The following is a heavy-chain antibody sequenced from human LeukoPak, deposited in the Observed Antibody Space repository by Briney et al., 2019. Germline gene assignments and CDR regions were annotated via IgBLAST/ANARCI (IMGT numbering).Heavy chain of an antibody. Sequence: SETLSLTCTVSGGSISSNYYWSWIRQPAGKGLEYIGRIYNSGITNYNPSLKSRVTISVDTSKNQFSLKLSSVTAADTAVYYCARVIAVAGRRNAFDIWGQGTMVTVSS. CDR2: IYNSGIT. V-gene: IGHV4-4*07. CDR3: ARVIAVAGRRNAFDI. D-gene: IGHD6-19*01. CDR1: GGSISSNYY. J-gene: IGHJ3*02.